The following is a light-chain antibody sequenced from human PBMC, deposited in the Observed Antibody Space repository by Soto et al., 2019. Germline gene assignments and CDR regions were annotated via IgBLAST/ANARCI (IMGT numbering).Light chain of an antibody. CDR1: QSVSSSY. Sequence: EIVLTQSPGTLSLSPGERATLSCRASQSVSSSYLAWYQQKPGQAPRLLIYGASSRATGIPDRFSGSESGTDFALTISRLEPEDFAVYFCQHYGNSPPFTFGQGTKVEIK. J-gene: IGKJ2*01. CDR2: GAS. CDR3: QHYGNSPPFT. V-gene: IGKV3-20*01.